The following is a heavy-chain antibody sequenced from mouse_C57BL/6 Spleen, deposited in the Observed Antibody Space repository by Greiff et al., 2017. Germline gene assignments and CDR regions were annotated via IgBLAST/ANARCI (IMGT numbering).Heavy chain of an antibody. CDR1: GFTFSDYG. CDR2: ISSGSSTI. J-gene: IGHJ1*03. Sequence: EVQLVESGGGLVKPGGSLKLSCAASGFTFSDYGMHWVRQAPEKGLEWVAYISSGSSTIYYADTVKGRFTISRDNAKNTLFLQMTSLRSEDTAMYYCARFDDEGFYWYFDVWGTGTTVTVSS. D-gene: IGHD2-12*01. V-gene: IGHV5-17*01. CDR3: ARFDDEGFYWYFDV.